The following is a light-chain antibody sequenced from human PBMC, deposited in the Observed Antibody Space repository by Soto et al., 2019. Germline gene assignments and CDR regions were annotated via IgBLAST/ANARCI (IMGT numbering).Light chain of an antibody. CDR2: DVS. V-gene: IGLV2-14*01. CDR3: SSYTRSSTVV. CDR1: SSDVGGYTY. Sequence: QSVLTQPASVSGSPGQSITISCTGTSSDVGGYTYVSWYQQHPVKAPKLMMYDVSHRPSGVSNRFSGSNSDNTAPLTTSGRQAEDEAYYYCSSYTRSSTVVFGGGTKLPDL. J-gene: IGLJ2*01.